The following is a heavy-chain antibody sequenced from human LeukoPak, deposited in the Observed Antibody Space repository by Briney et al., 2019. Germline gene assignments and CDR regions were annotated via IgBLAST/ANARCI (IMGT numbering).Heavy chain of an antibody. CDR2: IIPIFGTA. D-gene: IGHD3-10*01. Sequence: SVKVSCKASGYTFTSYGISWVRQAPGQGLEWMGGIIPIFGTANYAQKFQGRVTMTEDTSTDTAYMELSSLRSEDTAVYYCATTYYYGSGSYWDYWGQGTLVTVSS. V-gene: IGHV1-69*06. J-gene: IGHJ4*02. CDR3: ATTYYYGSGSYWDY. CDR1: GYTFTSYG.